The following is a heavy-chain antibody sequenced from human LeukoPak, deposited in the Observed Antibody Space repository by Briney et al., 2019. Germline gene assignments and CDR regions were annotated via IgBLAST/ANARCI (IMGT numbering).Heavy chain of an antibody. CDR3: ARERRGGNWFDP. CDR2: INPSGGST. Sequence: GASVKVSCKASGYSFISYNIHWVRQAPGQGLEWMGMINPSGGSTSYAQKFQGRVTMTRDTSTSTVYMELSSLTSDDTAVYYCARERRGGNWFDPWGQGTLVTVSS. J-gene: IGHJ5*02. CDR1: GYSFISYN. D-gene: IGHD3-16*01. V-gene: IGHV1-46*01.